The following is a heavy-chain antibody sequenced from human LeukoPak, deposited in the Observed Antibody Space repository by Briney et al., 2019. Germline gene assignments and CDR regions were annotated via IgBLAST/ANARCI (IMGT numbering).Heavy chain of an antibody. J-gene: IGHJ4*02. CDR3: ARDRYYYDSSGYYPYFDY. CDR2: IYYSGST. D-gene: IGHD3-22*01. CDR1: GGSISSSSYY. V-gene: IGHV4-39*02. Sequence: SETLSLTCTVSGGSISSSSYYWGWIRQPPGKGLEWIGSIYYSGSTYYNPSLKSRVTISVDTSQNQFSLKLSSVTAADTAVYYCARDRYYYDSSGYYPYFDYWGQGTLVTVSS.